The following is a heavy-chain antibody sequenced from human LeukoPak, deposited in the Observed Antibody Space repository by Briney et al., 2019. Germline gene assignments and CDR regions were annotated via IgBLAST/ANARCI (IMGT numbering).Heavy chain of an antibody. CDR3: GILTLTPG. D-gene: IGHD2-8*01. V-gene: IGHV3-74*01. J-gene: IGHJ4*02. CDR2: ISYDGSNT. CDR1: GITLSTYW. Sequence: GGSLRLSCAASGITLSTYWIHWVRQAPGKGPVWVSRISYDGSNTNYADSVKGRFTVSRDNAKNTVYLQMKSLRAEDTAVYYCGILTLTPGWGQGTLVTVSS.